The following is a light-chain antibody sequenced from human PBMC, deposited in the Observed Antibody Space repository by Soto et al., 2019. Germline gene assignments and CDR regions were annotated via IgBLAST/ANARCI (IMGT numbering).Light chain of an antibody. Sequence: HSVLTQPRSVSGSPGQSVTISCTGTSSDVGGYNYVSWYQQHPGKAPKLMMYDVGKRPSGVPDRFSGSKSGNTASLTISGLQAEDEADYYCCSYAGTYTYVFGPGTKLTVL. CDR2: DVG. J-gene: IGLJ1*01. CDR3: CSYAGTYTYV. CDR1: SSDVGGYNY. V-gene: IGLV2-11*01.